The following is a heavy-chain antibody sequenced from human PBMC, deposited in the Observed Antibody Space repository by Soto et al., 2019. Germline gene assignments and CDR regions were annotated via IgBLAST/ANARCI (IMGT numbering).Heavy chain of an antibody. Sequence: EASVKVSCKTSGYTFSNYDINWVRQAAGQGLEWMGWMNPKSGYTGSARNFQGRVTMTTDTSTSTAYMELRSLRSDDTAVYYCARVRRGDSSGYYWDAFDIWGQGTMVTVSS. J-gene: IGHJ3*02. CDR2: MNPKSGYT. CDR3: ARVRRGDSSGYYWDAFDI. D-gene: IGHD3-22*01. V-gene: IGHV1-8*01. CDR1: GYTFSNYD.